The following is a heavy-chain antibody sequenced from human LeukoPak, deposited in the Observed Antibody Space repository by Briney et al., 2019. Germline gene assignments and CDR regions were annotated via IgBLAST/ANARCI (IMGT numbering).Heavy chain of an antibody. Sequence: PGGSLRLSCAASGFIFTDYWMYWVRQAPGRGLAWVANIKEDGSEKNYVDSVKGRFTISRDNAKNSLFLQMHRLRPEDTAVYYCARDSASVGHNDGFDFWGHGTMVTVSS. J-gene: IGHJ3*01. D-gene: IGHD2-15*01. CDR3: ARDSASVGHNDGFDF. CDR1: GFIFTDYW. CDR2: IKEDGSEK. V-gene: IGHV3-7*01.